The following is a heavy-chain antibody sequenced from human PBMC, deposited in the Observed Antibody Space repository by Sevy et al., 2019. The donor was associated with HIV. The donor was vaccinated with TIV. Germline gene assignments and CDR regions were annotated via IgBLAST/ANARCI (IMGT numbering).Heavy chain of an antibody. Sequence: SETLSLTCTVSGGSISSSSYYWGWIRQPPGKGLEWIGSIYYSGSTYYNPSLKSRVTISVDTSKNQFSLKLSSVTAADTAVYYCASIGPDDFWSGYSTKYFDYWGQGTLVTVSS. CDR1: GGSISSSSYY. V-gene: IGHV4-39*01. D-gene: IGHD3-3*01. CDR3: ASIGPDDFWSGYSTKYFDY. J-gene: IGHJ4*02. CDR2: IYYSGST.